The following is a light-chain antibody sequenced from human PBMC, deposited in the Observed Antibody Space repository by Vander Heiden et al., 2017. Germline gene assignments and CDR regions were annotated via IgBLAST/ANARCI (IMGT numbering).Light chain of an antibody. CDR2: LNSDGSH. CDR1: SGHSSYA. CDR3: QTWGTGIRGV. V-gene: IGLV4-69*01. Sequence: QLVLTQSPSASASLGASVRLTCTLSSGHSSYAIAWHQQQPEKGPRFLMKLNSDGSHNKGDRIPDRFSGSSSGAERYLTISSLQSEDEADYYCQTWGTGIRGVFGGGTKLTVL. J-gene: IGLJ3*02.